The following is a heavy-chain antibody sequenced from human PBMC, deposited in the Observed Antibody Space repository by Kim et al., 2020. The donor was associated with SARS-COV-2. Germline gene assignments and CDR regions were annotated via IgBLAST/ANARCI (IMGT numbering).Heavy chain of an antibody. D-gene: IGHD2-15*01. CDR2: FDPEDGET. Sequence: ASVKVSCKVSGYTLTELSMHWVRQAPGKGLEWMGGFDPEDGETIYAQKFQGRVTMTEDTSTDTAYMELSSLRFEDTAVYYCATGADIVVVVAASDAFDIWGQGTMVTVSS. V-gene: IGHV1-24*01. J-gene: IGHJ3*02. CDR3: ATGADIVVVVAASDAFDI. CDR1: GYTLTELS.